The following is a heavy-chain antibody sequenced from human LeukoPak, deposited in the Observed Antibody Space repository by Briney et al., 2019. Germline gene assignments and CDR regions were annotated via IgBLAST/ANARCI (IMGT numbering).Heavy chain of an antibody. CDR3: TRDPYYFDSSGYYHHAFDI. CDR1: GFTFRDYA. D-gene: IGHD3-22*01. J-gene: IGHJ3*02. V-gene: IGHV3-49*04. Sequence: GGSLRLSCTGFGFTFRDYAVRWVRQAPGKGVECIGFIRSKVYGGTKEYAASVKGRFSISRDDSKSIAYLQMNILKTEDTAVYYCTRDPYYFDSSGYYHHAFDIWGQGTMVAVSS. CDR2: IRSKVYGGTK.